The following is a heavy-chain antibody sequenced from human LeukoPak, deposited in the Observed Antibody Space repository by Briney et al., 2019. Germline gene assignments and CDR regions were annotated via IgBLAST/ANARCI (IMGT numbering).Heavy chain of an antibody. Sequence: SSETLSLTCTVSGGSISSSRYYWGWNRQPPGKGLERIGRIYYSGSTYYNPSPMRRVTISVDTSKNQFSLKLSSVTAADTAVYYCARHPAGDYYGSGSYYKNYYYYYMDVWGKGTTVTVS. J-gene: IGHJ6*03. CDR3: ARHPAGDYYGSGSYYKNYYYYYMDV. CDR2: IYYSGST. CDR1: GGSISSSRYY. V-gene: IGHV4-39*01. D-gene: IGHD3-10*01.